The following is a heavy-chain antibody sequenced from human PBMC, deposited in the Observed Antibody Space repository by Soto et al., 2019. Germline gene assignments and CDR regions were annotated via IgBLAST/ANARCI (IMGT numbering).Heavy chain of an antibody. J-gene: IGHJ4*02. CDR3: ARASGSLGELSMRDY. CDR2: ISAYNGNT. Sequence: SLKVSCKASGYTFTSYGISWVRQAPGQGLEWMGWISAYNGNTNYAQKLQGRVTMTTDTSTSTAYMELRSLRSDDTAVYFFARASGSLGELSMRDYWGQGTLVTVSS. V-gene: IGHV1-18*01. CDR1: GYTFTSYG. D-gene: IGHD3-16*02.